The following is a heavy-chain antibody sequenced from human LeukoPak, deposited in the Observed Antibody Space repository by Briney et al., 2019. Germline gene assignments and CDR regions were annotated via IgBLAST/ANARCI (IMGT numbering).Heavy chain of an antibody. D-gene: IGHD1-1*01. CDR3: ARGPTISETGYFDY. Sequence: SETLSLTCAVYGGSFSAYYWSWIRQSPGKGLQWIAEVNHRGDTNYNPSVKGRDTISVDTSKNQFSLKVTSLTAADTAVYYCARGPTISETGYFDYWGQGTLVTVSS. V-gene: IGHV4-34*01. J-gene: IGHJ4*03. CDR2: VNHRGDT. CDR1: GGSFSAYY.